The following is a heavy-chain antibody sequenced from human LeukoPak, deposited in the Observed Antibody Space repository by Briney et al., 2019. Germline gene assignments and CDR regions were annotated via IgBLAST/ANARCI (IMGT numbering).Heavy chain of an antibody. D-gene: IGHD3-22*01. J-gene: IGHJ4*02. V-gene: IGHV1-2*02. CDR1: GYTFTSHG. CDR2: INPNSGGT. CDR3: ARIFYYYDSSGYYSPDY. Sequence: GASVKVSCKASGYTFTSHGISWVRQAPGQGLEWMGWINPNSGGTNYAQKFQGRVTMTRDTSISTAYMELSRLRSDDTAVYYCARIFYYYDSSGYYSPDYWGQGTLVTVSS.